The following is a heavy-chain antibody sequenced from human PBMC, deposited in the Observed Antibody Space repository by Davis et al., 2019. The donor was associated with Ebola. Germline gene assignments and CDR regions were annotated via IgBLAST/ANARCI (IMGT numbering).Heavy chain of an antibody. CDR1: GFTFSNYA. D-gene: IGHD3-16*02. CDR2: ISHDGDNK. Sequence: GESLKISCIASGFTFSNYAMHWVRQAPGKGLEWLAVISHDGDNKYYPDSVKGRFTISRNNSRKKLSLQLDSLRAEDTAVYYCARDLVHKSGPRYYYYGLDVWGQGTTVTVS. CDR3: ARDLVHKSGPRYYYYGLDV. J-gene: IGHJ6*02. V-gene: IGHV3-30-3*01.